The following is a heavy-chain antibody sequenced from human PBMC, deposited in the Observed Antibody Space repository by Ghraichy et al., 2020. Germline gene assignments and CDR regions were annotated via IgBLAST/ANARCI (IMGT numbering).Heavy chain of an antibody. D-gene: IGHD3-22*01. V-gene: IGHV4-38-2*01. CDR1: GYSISSGYY. CDR2: IYHSGST. Sequence: SETLSLTCAVSGYSISSGYYWGWIRQPPGKGLEWIGSIYHSGSTYYNPSLKSRVTISVDTSKNQFSLKLSSVTAADTAVYYCAGSGYYYGHSDYWGQGTLVTVSS. CDR3: AGSGYYYGHSDY. J-gene: IGHJ4*02.